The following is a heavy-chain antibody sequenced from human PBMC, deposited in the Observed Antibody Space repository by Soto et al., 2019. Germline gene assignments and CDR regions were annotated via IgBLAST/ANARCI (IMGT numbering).Heavy chain of an antibody. CDR1: GGSISSSIYF. D-gene: IGHD2-15*01. Sequence: SETLSLTCAVSGGSISSSIYFWGWIRQPPGEGLEWIGSMYYSGTTSYNPSLKTRVSISIDTAKNQFSLRLSSVTAADTAVYYCARHGRGNDVVKYYYYGIDVWGQGNTVTVAS. J-gene: IGHJ6*02. CDR2: MYYSGTT. V-gene: IGHV4-39*01. CDR3: ARHGRGNDVVKYYYYGIDV.